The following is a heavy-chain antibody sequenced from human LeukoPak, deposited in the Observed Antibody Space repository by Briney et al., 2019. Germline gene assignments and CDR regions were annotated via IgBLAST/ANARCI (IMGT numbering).Heavy chain of an antibody. CDR1: GGSISSYY. V-gene: IGHV4-59*12. J-gene: IGHJ6*03. CDR3: ARAGARTYYYYYYMDV. Sequence: KTSETLSLTCTVSGGSISSYYWSWIRQPPGKGLEWIGYIYYSGSTNYNPSLKSRVTISVDTSKNQFSLKLSSVTAADTAVYYCARAGARTYYYYYYMDVWGKGTTVTVSS. CDR2: IYYSGST.